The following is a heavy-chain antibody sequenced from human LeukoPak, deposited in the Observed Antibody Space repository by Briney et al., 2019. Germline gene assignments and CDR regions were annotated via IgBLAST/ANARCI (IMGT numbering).Heavy chain of an antibody. CDR1: GYTFSDYY. CDR2: INPNSGGT. J-gene: IGHJ6*03. CDR3: ARDWGNSLSIYYMDV. V-gene: IGHV1-2*02. Sequence: ASVKVSCKASGYTFSDYYIHWVRQAPGQGLEWMGWINPNSGGTNYAQKFQGRVTMTRDTSISTAYMELSRLRSDDTAVYYCARDWGNSLSIYYMDVWGKGTTVTVSS. D-gene: IGHD3-16*01.